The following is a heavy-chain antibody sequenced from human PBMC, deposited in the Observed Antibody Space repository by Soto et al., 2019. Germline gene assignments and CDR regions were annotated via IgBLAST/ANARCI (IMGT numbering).Heavy chain of an antibody. CDR1: GFTFSSYA. J-gene: IGHJ4*02. D-gene: IGHD1-26*01. Sequence: GGSLRLSCAASGFTFSSYAMGWVRQAPGKGLEWVSAISGSGGSTYYADSVKGRFTISRDNSKNTLYLQMNSLRAEDTAVYYCAKDTWRGTNPPFDYWGQGTLVTVSS. V-gene: IGHV3-23*01. CDR3: AKDTWRGTNPPFDY. CDR2: ISGSGGST.